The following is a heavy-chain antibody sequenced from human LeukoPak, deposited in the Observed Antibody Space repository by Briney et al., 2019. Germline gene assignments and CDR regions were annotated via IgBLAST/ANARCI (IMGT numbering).Heavy chain of an antibody. Sequence: PGESLKISCKGSGYSLTSYWIGWVRQMPGKGLEWMGIIYPGDSDTRYSPSFQGQVTISADKSISTAYLQWSSLKASDTAMYYCASMYCSGGSCHDPNFDYWGQGTLVTVSS. D-gene: IGHD2-15*01. J-gene: IGHJ4*02. CDR2: IYPGDSDT. CDR3: ASMYCSGGSCHDPNFDY. V-gene: IGHV5-51*01. CDR1: GYSLTSYW.